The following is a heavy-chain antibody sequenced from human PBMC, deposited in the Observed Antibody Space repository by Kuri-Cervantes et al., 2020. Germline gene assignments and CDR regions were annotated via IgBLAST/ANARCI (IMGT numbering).Heavy chain of an antibody. CDR2: MSYDGSSE. Sequence: GESLKISCAASGFTFRSSAMHWVRQAPGKGLEWVAVMSYDGSSEFYADSVKGRFTISRDNSKNTLYLQMNSLRAEDTAVYYCARGESFEYSSSSLVDAFDIWGQGTMVTVSS. D-gene: IGHD6-6*01. CDR3: ARGESFEYSSSSLVDAFDI. CDR1: GFTFRSSA. J-gene: IGHJ3*02. V-gene: IGHV3-30-3*01.